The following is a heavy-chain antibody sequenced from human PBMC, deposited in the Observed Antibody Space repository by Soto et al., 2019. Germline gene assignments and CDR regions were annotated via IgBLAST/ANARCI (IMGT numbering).Heavy chain of an antibody. CDR2: IYYSGGT. J-gene: IGHJ5*02. CDR1: GDSISRGGYS. CDR3: ARMVAARHLDP. D-gene: IGHD6-6*01. V-gene: IGHV4-31*11. Sequence: SETLSLTCAVSGDSISRGGYSWTWIRQPPGKGLEWIGYIYYSGGTYYNPSLKSRVTISVDTSKNQFSLKLSSVTAADTAVYYCARMVAARHLDPWGQGTLVTVSS.